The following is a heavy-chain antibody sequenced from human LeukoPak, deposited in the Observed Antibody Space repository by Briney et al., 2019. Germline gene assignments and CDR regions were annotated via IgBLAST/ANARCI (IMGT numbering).Heavy chain of an antibody. Sequence: GRSLRLSCAASGFTFSSYGMHWVRQAPGKGLEWVAVISYDGSNKYYADSVKGRFTISRDNSKNTLYLQMNSLRAEDTAVYYCANGDYYDSSGYYYHAFDIWGQGTMVTVSS. D-gene: IGHD3-22*01. V-gene: IGHV3-30*18. CDR1: GFTFSSYG. CDR2: ISYDGSNK. J-gene: IGHJ3*02. CDR3: ANGDYYDSSGYYYHAFDI.